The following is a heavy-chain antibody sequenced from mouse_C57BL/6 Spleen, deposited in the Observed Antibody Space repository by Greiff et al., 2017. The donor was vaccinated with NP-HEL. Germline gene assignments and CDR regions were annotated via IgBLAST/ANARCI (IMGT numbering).Heavy chain of an antibody. V-gene: IGHV1-18*01. D-gene: IGHD2-1*01. J-gene: IGHJ3*01. CDR3: AREGYYGNSAWFAY. CDR1: GYTFTDYN. CDR2: INPNNGGT. Sequence: VQLQQSGPELVKPGASVKIPCKASGYTFTDYNMDWVKQSHGKSLEWIGDINPNNGGTIYNQKFKGKATLTVDKSSSTAYMELRSLTSEDTAVYYCAREGYYGNSAWFAYWGQGTLVTVSA.